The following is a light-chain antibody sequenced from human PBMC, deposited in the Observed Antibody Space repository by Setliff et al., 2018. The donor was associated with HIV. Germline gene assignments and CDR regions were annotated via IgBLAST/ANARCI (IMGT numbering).Light chain of an antibody. Sequence: QSALTQPPSASGTPGQRVTISCSGSSSNIGSNTVNWYQHLPGTAPKLLIYSNNQRPSGVPDRFSGSKSGTSASLAISGLQSEDEADYYCATWDESLIAWVFGGGT. V-gene: IGLV1-44*01. J-gene: IGLJ3*02. CDR3: ATWDESLIAWV. CDR1: SSNIGSNT. CDR2: SNN.